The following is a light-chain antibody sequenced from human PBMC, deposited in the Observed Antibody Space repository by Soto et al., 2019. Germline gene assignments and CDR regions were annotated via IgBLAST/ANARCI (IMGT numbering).Light chain of an antibody. CDR1: SSDVGAYKY. J-gene: IGLJ1*01. CDR2: EVT. V-gene: IGLV2-8*01. CDR3: ASYAGGNNVV. Sequence: SALSQPPSASGSPGQSVTISCTGTSSDVGAYKYVSWYQQHPGKAPKLMIYEVTKRPSGVPDRFSGSKSGNTASLTVSGLQAEDEADYYCASYAGGNNVVFGTGTKVTVL.